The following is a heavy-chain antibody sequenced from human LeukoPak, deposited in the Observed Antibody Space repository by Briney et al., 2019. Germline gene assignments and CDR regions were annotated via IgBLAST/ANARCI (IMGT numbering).Heavy chain of an antibody. CDR2: IYYSGST. D-gene: IGHD3-22*01. V-gene: IGHV4-61*01. CDR3: ARFYDSSGYYFNGGFYY. J-gene: IGHJ4*02. CDR1: GYSISSGSY. Sequence: KPSETLSLTCAVSGYSISSGSYWCWIRQPPGKGLEWIGYIYYSGSTNYNPSLKSRVTISVDTSKDQFSLKLSSVTAADTAVYYCARFYDSSGYYFNGGFYYWGQGTLVTVSS.